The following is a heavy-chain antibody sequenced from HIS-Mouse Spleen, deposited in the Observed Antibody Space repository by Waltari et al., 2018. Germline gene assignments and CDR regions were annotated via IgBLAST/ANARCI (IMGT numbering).Heavy chain of an antibody. D-gene: IGHD1-26*01. CDR2: ISYDGSNQ. V-gene: IGHV3-30*18. CDR3: AKDRGSQFDY. CDR1: GFTFSSYG. J-gene: IGHJ4*02. Sequence: QVQLVESGGGVVQPGRSLRLSCAASGFTFSSYGRHWVGQVPGKGVDGLEVISYDGSNQYYADSVKGRFTISRDNSKNTLYLQMNSLRAEDTAVYYCAKDRGSQFDYWGQGTLVTVSS.